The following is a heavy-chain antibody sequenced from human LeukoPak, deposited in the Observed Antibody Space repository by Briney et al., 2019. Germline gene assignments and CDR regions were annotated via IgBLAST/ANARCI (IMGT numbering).Heavy chain of an antibody. D-gene: IGHD3-10*01. CDR3: AKDLFFNMVRGAIFDY. CDR1: GFTFNSYS. Sequence: GGSLRLSCAASGFTFNSYSMSWVRQAPGKGLVWVSAISGSGGSTYYADSVRGQFSISRDNSKDTLYLQMSSLRAEDTAVYYCAKDLFFNMVRGAIFDYWGQGTLVTVSS. CDR2: ISGSGGST. J-gene: IGHJ4*02. V-gene: IGHV3-23*01.